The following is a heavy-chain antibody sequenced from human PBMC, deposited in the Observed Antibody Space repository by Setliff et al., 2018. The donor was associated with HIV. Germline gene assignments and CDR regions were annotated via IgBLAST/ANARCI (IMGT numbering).Heavy chain of an antibody. J-gene: IGHJ4*02. V-gene: IGHV3-48*03. Sequence: GGSLRLSCTASKFTFTNYELNWVRQAPGKGLEWISYISTTASHIYYADSVKGRFTISRDSAKNSLYLQMNSLRTEDTALYYCAKSSSGYYFMDYWGQGTLVTVSS. CDR1: KFTFTNYE. D-gene: IGHD3-22*01. CDR2: ISTTASHI. CDR3: AKSSSGYYFMDY.